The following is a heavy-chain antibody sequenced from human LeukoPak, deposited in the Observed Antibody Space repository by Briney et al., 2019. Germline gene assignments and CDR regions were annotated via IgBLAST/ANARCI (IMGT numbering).Heavy chain of an antibody. D-gene: IGHD3-3*01. CDR3: AKDRPDFWSGYYSSQDNWFDP. J-gene: IGHJ5*02. CDR2: ISGSGGST. Sequence: AGGSLRLPCAASGFTFSSYAMSWVRQAPGKGLEWVSAISGSGGSTYYADSVKGRFTISRDNSKNTLYLQMNSLRAEDTAVYYCAKDRPDFWSGYYSSQDNWFDPWGQGTLVTVSS. CDR1: GFTFSSYA. V-gene: IGHV3-23*01.